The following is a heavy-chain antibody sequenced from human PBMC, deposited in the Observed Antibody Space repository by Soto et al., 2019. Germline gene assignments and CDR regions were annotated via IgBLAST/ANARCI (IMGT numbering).Heavy chain of an antibody. Sequence: PSETLSLTCAVYGESVNSYYYWTWIRQPPGKGLEWIGEVNHNRGTNYNPSLKSRVTISEDTSKNQFSLKLSSVTAADTAVYCCARAVWFGELSDLDYFDDWGQGTLVTVSS. CDR1: GESVNSYYY. D-gene: IGHD3-10*01. J-gene: IGHJ4*02. V-gene: IGHV4-34*09. CDR3: ARAVWFGELSDLDYFDD. CDR2: VNHNRGT.